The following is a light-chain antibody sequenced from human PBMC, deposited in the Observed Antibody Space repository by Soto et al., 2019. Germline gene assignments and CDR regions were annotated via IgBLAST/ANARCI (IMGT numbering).Light chain of an antibody. CDR2: AAS. CDR1: HDISNY. Sequence: DVQMTQSPSSLSASVGDRVTITCRASHDISNYVAWLQQKPGKAPKLLIYAASTLQPGVPSRFSGGGSGVYFTLTISILQPEDVATYYCQKHNTVPLAFGPGTKVDIK. CDR3: QKHNTVPLA. J-gene: IGKJ3*01. V-gene: IGKV1-27*01.